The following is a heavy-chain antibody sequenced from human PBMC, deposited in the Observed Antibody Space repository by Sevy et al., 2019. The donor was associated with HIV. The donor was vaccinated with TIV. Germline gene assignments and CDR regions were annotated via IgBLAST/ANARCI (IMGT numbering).Heavy chain of an antibody. Sequence: GGSLRLSCVASGFTFSNHAMSWVRQAPGKGLEWVSGISGSGFSTYYADSVKGRFTISRDNSKNVLYLQMNNLGAEDTAIYYCAKDQSVTSGTYDFFDYWGQGTLVTVSS. D-gene: IGHD1-26*01. CDR2: ISGSGFST. J-gene: IGHJ4*02. CDR1: GFTFSNHA. V-gene: IGHV3-23*01. CDR3: AKDQSVTSGTYDFFDY.